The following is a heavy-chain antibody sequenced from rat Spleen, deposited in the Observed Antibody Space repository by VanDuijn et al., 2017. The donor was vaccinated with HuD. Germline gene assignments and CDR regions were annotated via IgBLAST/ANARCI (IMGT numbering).Heavy chain of an antibody. V-gene: IGHV5S13*01. CDR1: GFTFSDYY. CDR2: ISSDGGNT. J-gene: IGHJ2*01. Sequence: EVQLVESDGGLVQPGRSLKLSCAASGFTFSDYYMAWVRQAPTKGLEWVATISSDGGNTYYRDSVKGRFTISRDNAKNTQYLQMDSLRSEDTATYYCAALTTEGMRWGQGVMVTVSS. D-gene: IGHD1-11*01. CDR3: AALTTEGMR.